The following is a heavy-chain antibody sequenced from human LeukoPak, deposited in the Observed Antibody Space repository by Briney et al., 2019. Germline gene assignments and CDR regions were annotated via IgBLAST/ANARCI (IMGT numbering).Heavy chain of an antibody. CDR3: ARVGSYAFDI. CDR1: AGSISSYC. V-gene: IGHV4-59*01. Sequence: SETLSLTCTVSAGSISSYCWSWIRQPPGKGLEWIGYIHYSGSTSQNPSLKSRVTISVDTSKNQFSLNLSSVTAADTAVYYCARVGSYAFDIWGQGTMVTVSS. J-gene: IGHJ3*02. CDR2: IHYSGST.